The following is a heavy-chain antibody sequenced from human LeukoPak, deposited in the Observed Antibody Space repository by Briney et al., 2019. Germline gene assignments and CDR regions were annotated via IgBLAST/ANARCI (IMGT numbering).Heavy chain of an antibody. CDR2: IYSGGAT. V-gene: IGHV3-53*01. D-gene: IGHD4-23*01. Sequence: GGSLRLSCAASGFSVSSTYMNWVRQAPGKGLEWVSVIYSGGATYYSDSVKGRFTISRDNSKNTLYLQMNILRVEDTAAYFCARGDDYGGAWYYFDYWGQGTLVTVSS. CDR3: ARGDDYGGAWYYFDY. CDR1: GFSVSSTY. J-gene: IGHJ4*02.